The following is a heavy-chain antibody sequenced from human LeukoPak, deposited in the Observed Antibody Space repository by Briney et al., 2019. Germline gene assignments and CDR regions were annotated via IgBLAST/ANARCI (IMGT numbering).Heavy chain of an antibody. D-gene: IGHD1-26*01. V-gene: IGHV1-69*02. CDR2: IIPILGIA. J-gene: IGHJ4*02. CDR3: ARIGATGVY. CDR1: GYTFTSYY. Sequence: GASVKVSCKASGYTFTSYYMHWVRQAPGQGLEWMGRIIPILGIANYAQKFQGRVTITADKSTSTAYMELSSLRSEDTAVYYCARIGATGVYWGQGTLVTVSS.